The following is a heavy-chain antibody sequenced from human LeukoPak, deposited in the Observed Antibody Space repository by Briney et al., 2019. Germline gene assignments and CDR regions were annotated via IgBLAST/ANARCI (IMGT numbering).Heavy chain of an antibody. D-gene: IGHD1-14*01. CDR1: GFTFSSYG. V-gene: IGHV3-30*02. CDR3: AKDSRYYYVDY. CDR2: IRYVGSKE. Sequence: GGSLRLSCAASGFTFSSYGMHWVRQAPGKGLELVAFIRYVGSKEYYADSVKGRFTISRDNSKNTLYLQMNSLKTEDTAVYYCAKDSRYYYVDYWGQGTLVTVSS. J-gene: IGHJ4*02.